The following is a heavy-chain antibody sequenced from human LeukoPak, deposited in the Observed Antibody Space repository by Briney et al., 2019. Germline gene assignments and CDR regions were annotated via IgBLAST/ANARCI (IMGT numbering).Heavy chain of an antibody. D-gene: IGHD3-10*01. CDR2: IGANSAI. CDR1: GFTFSDYS. V-gene: IGHV3-48*02. CDR3: AREGYYGAFDI. J-gene: IGHJ3*02. Sequence: PGGSLRLSCAASGFTFSDYSMNWVRQAPGKGLEWVSYIGANSAIYYADSVKGRFTISRDNAKNSLSLQMISLRDDDTAVYYCAREGYYGAFDIWGQGTMVTVSS.